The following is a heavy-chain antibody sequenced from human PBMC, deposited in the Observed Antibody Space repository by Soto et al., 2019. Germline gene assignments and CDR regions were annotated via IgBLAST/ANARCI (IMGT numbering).Heavy chain of an antibody. V-gene: IGHV3-30*14. Sequence: QVQLVESGGGVVQPGMSLRRSCAASGFTFSSYAMHWFRQAPGKGLEWVAVISDDGNNKYYADYLKGRFTISRDNSKNSLDLQMNSMRAEDTAVYYCARGPSSSTYNGFDRWGQGTLETVSS. CDR3: ARGPSSSTYNGFDR. CDR2: ISDDGNNK. J-gene: IGHJ5*02. D-gene: IGHD6-13*01. CDR1: GFTFSSYA.